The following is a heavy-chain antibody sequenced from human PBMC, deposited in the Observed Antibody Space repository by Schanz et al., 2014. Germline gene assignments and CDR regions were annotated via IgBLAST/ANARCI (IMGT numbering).Heavy chain of an antibody. J-gene: IGHJ4*02. CDR1: GYHFTNYY. D-gene: IGHD2-15*01. Sequence: QVHLEQSGPEVKKPGASVKLSCRASGYHFTNYYIHWVRQAPGQGLEWMGIVNPGGGSTSGAQRFKYRVALARDRSTGTAYLGLSRLISEDTAVYYCARGSLAGSGALMMAANDYWGQGTLLTVSS. CDR3: ARGSLAGSGALMMAANDY. V-gene: IGHV1-46*01. CDR2: VNPGGGST.